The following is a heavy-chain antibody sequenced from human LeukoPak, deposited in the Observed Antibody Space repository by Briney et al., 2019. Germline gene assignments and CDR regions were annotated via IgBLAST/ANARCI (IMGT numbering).Heavy chain of an antibody. Sequence: ASVKVSCKASGYTFTSYYMHWVRQAPGQGLEWMGIINPSGGSTSHAQKFQGRVTMTRDTSTSTVYMELSSLRSEDTAVYYCARVVSTGGYPDYWGQGTLVTVSS. CDR2: INPSGGST. D-gene: IGHD7-27*01. V-gene: IGHV1-46*01. J-gene: IGHJ4*02. CDR3: ARVVSTGGYPDY. CDR1: GYTFTSYY.